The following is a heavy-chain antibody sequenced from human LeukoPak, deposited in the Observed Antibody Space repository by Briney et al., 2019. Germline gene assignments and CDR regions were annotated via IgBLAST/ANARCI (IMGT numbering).Heavy chain of an antibody. J-gene: IGHJ4*02. CDR2: VNPNSGGT. V-gene: IGHV1-2*06. CDR3: ASPRRDSSGSLIDY. CDR1: GYTFTGYY. D-gene: IGHD3-22*01. Sequence: ASVKVSCKASGYTFTGYYMHWVRQAPGQGLDWMGRVNPNSGGTNYAQKFQGRVTMSRDTSINTAYMELSRLRSDDAAVYYCASPRRDSSGSLIDYWGQGTLVTVSS.